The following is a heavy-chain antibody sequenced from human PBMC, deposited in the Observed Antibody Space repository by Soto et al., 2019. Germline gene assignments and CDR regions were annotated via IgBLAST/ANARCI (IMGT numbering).Heavy chain of an antibody. V-gene: IGHV3-7*01. CDR1: GFTFSRYW. Sequence: GSLRLSCAASGFTFSRYWMSWVRQAPGTGLEWVANIKQDGSGKNYVESVKGRFTISRDNARNSLYLQMNSLRAEDTSVYYCARDDYSDDENWIDPRGQGTLVTVSS. CDR3: ARDDYSDDENWIDP. D-gene: IGHD4-17*01. CDR2: IKQDGSGK. J-gene: IGHJ5*02.